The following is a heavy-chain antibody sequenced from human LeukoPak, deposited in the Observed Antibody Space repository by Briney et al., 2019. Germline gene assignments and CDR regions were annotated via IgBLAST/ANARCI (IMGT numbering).Heavy chain of an antibody. CDR2: INAGNGNT. V-gene: IGHV1-3*03. D-gene: IGHD3-10*01. Sequence: ASVKVSCKASGYTFTSYAMHWVRQAPGQRLEWMGWINAGNGNTEYSQEFQGRVTITRDTSASTAYMELSSLRSEDMAVYYCARDGGGYYGSGSYYEEFDYWGQGTLVTVSS. J-gene: IGHJ4*02. CDR1: GYTFTSYA. CDR3: ARDGGGYYGSGSYYEEFDY.